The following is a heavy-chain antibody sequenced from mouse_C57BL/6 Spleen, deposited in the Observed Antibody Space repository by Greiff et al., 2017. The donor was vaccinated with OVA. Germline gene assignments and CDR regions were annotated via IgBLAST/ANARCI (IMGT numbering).Heavy chain of an antibody. D-gene: IGHD2-2*01. J-gene: IGHJ3*01. V-gene: IGHV1-69*01. Sequence: QVQLQQPGAELVMPGASVKLSCKASGYTFTSYWMHWVKQRPGQGLEWIGEIDPSDSYTNYNQKFKGKSTLTVDKSSSTAYMQLSSLTSEDSAVYYCARERDGYDEGFAYWGQGTLVTVSA. CDR2: IDPSDSYT. CDR3: ARERDGYDEGFAY. CDR1: GYTFTSYW.